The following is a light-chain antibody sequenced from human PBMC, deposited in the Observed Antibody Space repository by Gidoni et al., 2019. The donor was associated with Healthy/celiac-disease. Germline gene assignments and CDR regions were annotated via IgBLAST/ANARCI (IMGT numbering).Light chain of an antibody. J-gene: IGLJ2*01. CDR1: NIGSKS. CDR3: QVWDSSSDNVV. CDR2: YDS. Sequence: SYVLTQPPSVSVAPGKTARITCGGNNIGSKSVHWSQQKPGQAPVLVIYYDSDRPSGIPERFSGSNSGNTATLTISRVEAGDEADYYCQVWDSSSDNVVFGGGTKLTVL. V-gene: IGLV3-21*04.